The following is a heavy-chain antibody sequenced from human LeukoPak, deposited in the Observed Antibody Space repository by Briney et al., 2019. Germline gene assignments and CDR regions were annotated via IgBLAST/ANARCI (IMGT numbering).Heavy chain of an antibody. D-gene: IGHD3-10*01. CDR3: ARDGGSGSYSYYYYYGMDV. CDR1: GFTFSSYS. Sequence: PGGSLRLSCAASGFTFSSYSMNWVRQAPGKGLEWVSSTSSSSSYIYYADSVKGRFTISRDNAKNSLYLQMNSLRAEDTAVYYCARDGGSGSYSYYYYYGMDVWGKGTTVTVSS. CDR2: TSSSSSYI. V-gene: IGHV3-21*01. J-gene: IGHJ6*04.